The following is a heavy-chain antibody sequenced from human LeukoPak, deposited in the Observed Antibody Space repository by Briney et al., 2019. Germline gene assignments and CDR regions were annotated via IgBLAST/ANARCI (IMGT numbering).Heavy chain of an antibody. CDR2: INPNSGGT. Sequence: ASVKVSCKASGYTFTGYYMHWVRQAAGQGPEWMGWINPNSGGTNYAQKFQGRVTMTRDTSISTAYMELSRLRSDDTAVYYCARRGMDGSGSYYTFDYWGQGTLVTVSS. CDR3: ARRGMDGSGSYYTFDY. J-gene: IGHJ4*02. CDR1: GYTFTGYY. D-gene: IGHD3-10*01. V-gene: IGHV1-2*02.